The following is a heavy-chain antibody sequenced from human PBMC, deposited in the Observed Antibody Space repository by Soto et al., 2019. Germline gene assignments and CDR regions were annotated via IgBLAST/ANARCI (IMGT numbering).Heavy chain of an antibody. D-gene: IGHD6-13*01. Sequence: GGSLRLSCAASGFTFDDYAMHWARQAPGKGLEWVSGISWNSGSIGYADSVKGRFTISRDNAKNSLYLQMNSLRAEDTALYYCAKEAAGTYYYYGMDVWGQGTTVTVSS. CDR1: GFTFDDYA. V-gene: IGHV3-9*01. J-gene: IGHJ6*02. CDR2: ISWNSGSI. CDR3: AKEAAGTYYYYGMDV.